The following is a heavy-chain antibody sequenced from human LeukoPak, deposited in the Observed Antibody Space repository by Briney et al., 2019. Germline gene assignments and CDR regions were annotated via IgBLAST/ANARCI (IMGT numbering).Heavy chain of an antibody. CDR3: ARHFGVITKGVYYYYYGMDV. J-gene: IGHJ6*02. V-gene: IGHV3-23*01. D-gene: IGHD3-3*01. Sequence: GGSLRLSCAASGFTFSTYAMNWVRQAPGKGLEWVSGITGSGGSTYYADSVKGRFTISRDNSKNTLYLQMNSLRAEDTAVYYCARHFGVITKGVYYYYYGMDVWGQGTTVTVSS. CDR1: GFTFSTYA. CDR2: ITGSGGST.